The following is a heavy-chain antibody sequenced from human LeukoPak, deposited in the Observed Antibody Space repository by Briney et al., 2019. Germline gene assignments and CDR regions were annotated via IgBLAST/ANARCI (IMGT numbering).Heavy chain of an antibody. Sequence: SSETLSHTCSVSGVSLNTSGYYWSWIRQRPGEGPAWIGYIYFGGSAYYDTSLASRVSISMDTSKSQFHLTLSSVTAADTAIYYCARGIVIRYFDWLGTLDVWGPGTTVSVS. J-gene: IGHJ6*02. CDR1: GVSLNTSGYY. D-gene: IGHD3-9*01. CDR2: IYFGGSA. V-gene: IGHV4-31*03. CDR3: ARGIVIRYFDWLGTLDV.